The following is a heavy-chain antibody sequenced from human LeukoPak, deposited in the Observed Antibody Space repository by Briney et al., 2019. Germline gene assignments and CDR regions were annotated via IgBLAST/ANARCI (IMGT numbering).Heavy chain of an antibody. J-gene: IGHJ6*03. CDR2: IRYDGSNK. CDR3: AKRGYSGYDRYYYYMDV. D-gene: IGHD5-12*01. V-gene: IGHV3-30*02. Sequence: GGSLRLSCAASGFTFSSYAMHWVRQAPGKGLEWVAFIRYDGSNKYYADSVKGRFTISRDNSKNTLYLQMNSLRAEDTAVYYCAKRGYSGYDRYYYYMDVWGKGTTVTISS. CDR1: GFTFSSYA.